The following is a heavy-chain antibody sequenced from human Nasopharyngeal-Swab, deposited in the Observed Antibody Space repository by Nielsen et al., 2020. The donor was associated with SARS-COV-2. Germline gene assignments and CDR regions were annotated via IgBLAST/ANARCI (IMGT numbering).Heavy chain of an antibody. V-gene: IGHV3-48*03. D-gene: IGHD3-22*01. CDR2: ISSTGSTI. CDR3: ARGGGGSSGYYFDF. Sequence: GESLKISCAASGFTFDIYEMDWVRQAPGKGLEWVSYISSTGSTIYYADSVKGRFTISRDNAKNSLYLQMNSRRAEDTAVYYCARGGGGSSGYYFDFWGQGTLVTVSS. J-gene: IGHJ4*02. CDR1: GFTFDIYE.